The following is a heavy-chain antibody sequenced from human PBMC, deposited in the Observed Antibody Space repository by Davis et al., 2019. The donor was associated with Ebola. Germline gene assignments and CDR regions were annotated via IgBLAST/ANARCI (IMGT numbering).Heavy chain of an antibody. Sequence: GESLKIPCAASGFTFSSYAMHWVRQAPGKGLEWVAVISYDGSNKYYADSVKGRFTISRDNSKNTLYLQMNSLRAEDTAVYYCARDPSLPSEIIYYYYGMDVWGQGTTVTVSS. CDR1: GFTFSSYA. CDR2: ISYDGSNK. J-gene: IGHJ6*02. CDR3: ARDPSLPSEIIYYYYGMDV. D-gene: IGHD3-10*01. V-gene: IGHV3-30-3*01.